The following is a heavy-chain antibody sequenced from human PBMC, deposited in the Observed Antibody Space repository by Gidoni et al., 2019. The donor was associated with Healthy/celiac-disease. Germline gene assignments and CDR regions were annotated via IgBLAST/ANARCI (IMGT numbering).Heavy chain of an antibody. J-gene: IGHJ6*02. D-gene: IGHD6-19*01. CDR2: IYYSGST. CDR3: ARGMAVYYYYYYGMDV. V-gene: IGHV4-31*03. CDR1: GVSISSGGYY. Sequence: QVQLQESGPGLVKPSQTLSLTCTVSGVSISSGGYYWSWIRQHPGKGLEWIGYIYYSGSTYYNPSLKSRVTISVDTSKNQFSLKLSSVTAADTAVYYCARGMAVYYYYYYGMDVWGQGTTVTVSS.